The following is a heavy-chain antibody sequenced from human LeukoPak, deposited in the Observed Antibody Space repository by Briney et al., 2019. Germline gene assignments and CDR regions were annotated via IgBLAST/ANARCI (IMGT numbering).Heavy chain of an antibody. Sequence: GGSLRLSCAASGFTFSDYYMSWIRQAPGKGLEWVSYISRGGSTKNYADSVKSRFTISRDDAKNTLYLQMNGLRVEDTAVYYCARDVRGGVLDPWGQGTLVTVSS. CDR3: ARDVRGGVLDP. J-gene: IGHJ5*02. V-gene: IGHV3-11*01. CDR2: ISRGGSTK. D-gene: IGHD2-8*01. CDR1: GFTFSDYY.